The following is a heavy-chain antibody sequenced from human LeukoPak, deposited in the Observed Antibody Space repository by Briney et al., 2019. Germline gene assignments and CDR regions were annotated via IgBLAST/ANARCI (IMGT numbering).Heavy chain of an antibody. CDR1: GFTFSSYS. D-gene: IGHD6-13*01. J-gene: IGHJ4*02. Sequence: KPGGSLRLSCAASGFTFSSYSMNWVRQAPGKGLEWVSSISSSSSYIYYADSVKGRFTISRDNAKNSLYLQMNSLRAEDTAVYYCARDARLSSPFDYWGQGTLVTVSS. V-gene: IGHV3-21*01. CDR3: ARDARLSSPFDY. CDR2: ISSSSSYI.